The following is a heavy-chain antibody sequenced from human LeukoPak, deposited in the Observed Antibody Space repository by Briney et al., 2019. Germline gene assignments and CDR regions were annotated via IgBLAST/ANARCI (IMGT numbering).Heavy chain of an antibody. V-gene: IGHV1-58*02. CDR3: AAPMDGDTAMVMSGMDV. D-gene: IGHD5-18*01. J-gene: IGHJ6*02. CDR1: GFPFTSFA. Sequence: GASVKVSCKAPGFPFTSFAMRWVRQARGQRLKWIGWIFVGSGNTNYAQKFQERVTITRDMSTSTAYMELSSLRSEDTAVYYCAAPMDGDTAMVMSGMDVWGQGTTVTVSS. CDR2: IFVGSGNT.